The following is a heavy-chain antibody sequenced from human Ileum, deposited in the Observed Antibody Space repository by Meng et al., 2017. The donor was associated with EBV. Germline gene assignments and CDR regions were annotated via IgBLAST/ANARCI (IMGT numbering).Heavy chain of an antibody. CDR3: TNLSF. J-gene: IGHJ4*02. CDR1: GFSFDPFD. V-gene: IGHV3-30*18. CDR2: ISYDENIK. D-gene: IGHD2/OR15-2a*01. Sequence: QVALVEAGGGVVQPGRSLRVSCEASGFSFDPFDTDWGRQGPGKGLEWVAVISYDENIKFYPDSVKGCFTISRDNSKNTLYLQLNSLRPDDTAFYYCTNLSFWGQGTLVTVSS.